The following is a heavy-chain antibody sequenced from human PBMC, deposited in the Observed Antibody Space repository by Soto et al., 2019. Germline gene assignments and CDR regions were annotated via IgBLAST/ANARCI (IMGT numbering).Heavy chain of an antibody. CDR3: ARDDYGDYVGYYYYYGMDV. J-gene: IGHJ6*02. Sequence: PGGSLRLSCAASGFTFSDYYMGWIRQAPGKGLEWVSYISSSGSTIYYADSVKGRFTISRDNAKNSLYLQMNSLRAEDTAVYYCARDDYGDYVGYYYYYGMDVWGQGTTVTVSS. CDR2: ISSSGSTI. CDR1: GFTFSDYY. D-gene: IGHD4-17*01. V-gene: IGHV3-11*01.